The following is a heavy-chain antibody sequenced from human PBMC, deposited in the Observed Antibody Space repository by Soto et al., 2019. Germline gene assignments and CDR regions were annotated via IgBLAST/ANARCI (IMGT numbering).Heavy chain of an antibody. V-gene: IGHV1-69*06. J-gene: IGHJ4*02. CDR2: IIPIFGTA. CDR1: GGTFSSYA. D-gene: IGHD3-22*01. Sequence: SVKVSCKASGGTFSSYAISWVREAPGQGLEWMGGIIPIFGTANYAQKFQGRVTITADKSTSTAYMELSSLRSEDTAVYYCARDHGDSSGYYYFDYWGQGTLVTVSS. CDR3: ARDHGDSSGYYYFDY.